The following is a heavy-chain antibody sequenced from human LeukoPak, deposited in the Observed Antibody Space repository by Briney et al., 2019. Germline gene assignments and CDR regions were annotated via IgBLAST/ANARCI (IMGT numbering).Heavy chain of an antibody. CDR2: ISSSSSTI. J-gene: IGHJ6*03. D-gene: IGHD3-3*01. Sequence: PGGSLRLSCAASGFTFSSYSMNWVRQAPGKGLEWVSYISSSSSTIYYADSVKGRFTISRDNAKNPLYLQMNSLRAEDTAVYYCARIGPYYDFWSGYPYYYYYMDVWGKGTTVTVSS. CDR1: GFTFSSYS. CDR3: ARIGPYYDFWSGYPYYYYYMDV. V-gene: IGHV3-48*01.